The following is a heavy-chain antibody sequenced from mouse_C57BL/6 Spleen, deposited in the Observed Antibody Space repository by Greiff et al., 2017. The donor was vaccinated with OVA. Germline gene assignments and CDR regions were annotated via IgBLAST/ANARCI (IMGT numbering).Heavy chain of an antibody. CDR1: GFTFSDYG. D-gene: IGHD2-12*01. J-gene: IGHJ3*01. V-gene: IGHV5-17*01. CDR3: ATIPRAY. CDR2: ISSGSSTI. Sequence: EVKLMESGGGLVKPGGSLKLSCAASGFTFSDYGMHWVRQAPEKGLEWVAYISSGSSTIYYADTVKGRFTISRDNAKNTLFLQMTSLRSEDTAMYYCATIPRAYWGQGTLVTVSA.